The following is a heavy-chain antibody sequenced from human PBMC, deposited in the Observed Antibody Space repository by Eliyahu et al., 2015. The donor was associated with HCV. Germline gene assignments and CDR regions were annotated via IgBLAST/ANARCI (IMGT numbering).Heavy chain of an antibody. CDR3: GRGGYGMDV. CDR2: INTDGSTT. CDR1: GFIFSSYX. J-gene: IGHJ6*02. Sequence: EVQLVESGGGLVQPGGSLRLSCAASGFIFSSYXMHWVRQAPGKGLVWVSRINTDGSTTYYADSVKGRFTVSRDNAKNTLHLQMNSLRVEDTAVYYCGRGGYGMDVWGQGTTVTVSS. V-gene: IGHV3-74*01.